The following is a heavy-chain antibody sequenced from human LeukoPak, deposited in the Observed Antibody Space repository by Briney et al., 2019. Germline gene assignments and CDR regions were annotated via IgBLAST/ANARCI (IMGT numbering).Heavy chain of an antibody. CDR3: ARGITGTTGNVFDY. CDR2: IKQDGSEK. CDR1: GFTLSSYW. D-gene: IGHD1-7*01. Sequence: GGSLRLSCAASGFTLSSYWMSWVRQAPGKGLEWVANIKQDGSEKYYVDSVKGRFTISRDNAKNSLYLQMNSLRAEDTAVYYCARGITGTTGNVFDYWGQGTLVTVSS. V-gene: IGHV3-7*01. J-gene: IGHJ4*02.